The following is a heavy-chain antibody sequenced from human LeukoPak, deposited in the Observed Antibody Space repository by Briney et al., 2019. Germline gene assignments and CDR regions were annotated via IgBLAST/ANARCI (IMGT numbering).Heavy chain of an antibody. CDR3: ARDGVGATKRGAFDY. CDR1: GGTFSSYA. J-gene: IGHJ4*02. CDR2: IIPIFDTP. D-gene: IGHD1-26*01. Sequence: SVKVSCKASGGTFSSYAISWVRQAPGQGLEWMGGIIPIFDTPNYAQRFQGRVTITADESTSTAYMELSSLKSEDTAVYYCARDGVGATKRGAFDYWGQGTLVTVSS. V-gene: IGHV1-69*13.